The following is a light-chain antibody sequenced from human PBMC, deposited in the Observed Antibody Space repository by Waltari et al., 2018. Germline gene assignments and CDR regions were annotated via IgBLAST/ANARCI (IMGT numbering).Light chain of an antibody. V-gene: IGLV4-69*01. CDR3: QTGGHGTWV. CDR2: INSDGSH. CDR1: SGHSSNI. J-gene: IGLJ3*02. Sequence: QLVLTQSPSASASLGASVKLTCTLDSGHSSNIVAWLQQQPEKGPRYLMKINSDGSHSKGDAIPDRFSGSSSEAERYLTISGVRSEDEADYYCQTGGHGTWVFGGGTKLTVL.